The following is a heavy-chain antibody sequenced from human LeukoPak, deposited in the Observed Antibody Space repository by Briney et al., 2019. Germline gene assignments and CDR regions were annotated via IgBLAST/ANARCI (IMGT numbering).Heavy chain of an antibody. J-gene: IGHJ5*02. CDR2: INHSGST. CDR1: GGSFSGYY. D-gene: IGHD1-20*01. CDR3: ARRPSPHDSGGITGTGFDP. Sequence: SETLSLTXAVYGGSFSGYYWSWIGQPPGQGLGWIGEINHSGSTNYNPSLKSRVTISVDTSKNQFSLKLSSVTAADTAVYYCARRPSPHDSGGITGTGFDPWGQGTLVTVSS. V-gene: IGHV4-34*01.